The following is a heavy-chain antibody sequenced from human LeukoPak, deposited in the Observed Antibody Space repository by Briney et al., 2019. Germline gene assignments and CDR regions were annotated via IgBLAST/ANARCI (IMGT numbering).Heavy chain of an antibody. V-gene: IGHV4-34*01. CDR1: GGSFSNYY. D-gene: IGHD1-7*01. CDR3: ARRWNYGRNYYIDV. CDR2: INDSGTI. J-gene: IGHJ6*03. Sequence: PSETLSLTCAVYGGSFSNYYWSWIRQSPGKGLEWIGEINDSGTINYNPSLMSRVIVSVDKSKNQFSLKLSSATAADTAVYYCARRWNYGRNYYIDVWGKGATVSVSS.